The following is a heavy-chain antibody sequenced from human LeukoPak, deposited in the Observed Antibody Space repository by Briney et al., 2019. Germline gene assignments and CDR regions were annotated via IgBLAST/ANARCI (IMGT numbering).Heavy chain of an antibody. CDR2: ISYDGSNK. CDR3: ARADSSSLGFYY. Sequence: GGSLRLSCAASGFTFSSYAIHWVRQAPGKGLEWVAVISYDGSNKYYADSVKGRFTISRDNSKNTLYLQMNSLRAEDTAVYYCARADSSSLGFYYWGQGTLVTVFS. CDR1: GFTFSSYA. J-gene: IGHJ4*02. D-gene: IGHD6-13*01. V-gene: IGHV3-30*04.